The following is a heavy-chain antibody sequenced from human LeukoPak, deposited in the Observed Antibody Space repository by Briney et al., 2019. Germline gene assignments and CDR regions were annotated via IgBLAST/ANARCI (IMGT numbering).Heavy chain of an antibody. CDR2: INAGNGNT. D-gene: IGHD2-21*02. Sequence: ASVKVSCKASGYTFTSYAMHWVRQAPGQRLEWMGWINAGNGNTKYSQKFQGRVTITRDTSASTAYMELSSLRSEDTAVYYCARGVNGDCVVWAEYFQHWGQGTLVTVSS. V-gene: IGHV1-3*01. CDR1: GYTFTSYA. J-gene: IGHJ1*01. CDR3: ARGVNGDCVVWAEYFQH.